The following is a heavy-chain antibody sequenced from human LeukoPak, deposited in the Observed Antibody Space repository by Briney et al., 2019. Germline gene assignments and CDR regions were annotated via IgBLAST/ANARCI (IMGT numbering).Heavy chain of an antibody. V-gene: IGHV4-59*08. CDR2: TYYSGST. D-gene: IGHD5-18*01. Sequence: NTSETLSLTCTVSGGSISSYYWSWIRQPPGKGLEWIGYTYYSGSTNYNPSLKSRVTISVDTSKNQFSLKLSPVTAADTAVYYCARLHDGYRYGADYWGQGTLVTAS. J-gene: IGHJ4*02. CDR1: GGSISSYY. CDR3: ARLHDGYRYGADY.